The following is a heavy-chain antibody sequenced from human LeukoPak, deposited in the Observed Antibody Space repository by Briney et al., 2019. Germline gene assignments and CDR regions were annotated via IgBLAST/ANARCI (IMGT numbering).Heavy chain of an antibody. V-gene: IGHV4-59*08. J-gene: IGHJ4*02. CDR1: GGSISSYY. CDR2: ISYSGSP. CDR3: VGHQGSSTYDY. Sequence: SETLSLACTVSGGSISSYYWSWIRQPPGKGLEWIGYISYSGSPNYKASLMSRITMSVDMSKNHISLRLTSVTAADTAVYYCVGHQGSSTYDYWGQGILVTVSS. D-gene: IGHD2/OR15-2a*01.